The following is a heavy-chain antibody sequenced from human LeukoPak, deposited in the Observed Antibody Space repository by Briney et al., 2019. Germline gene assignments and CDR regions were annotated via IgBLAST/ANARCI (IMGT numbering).Heavy chain of an antibody. CDR3: ARDRKVRGVMWWFDP. D-gene: IGHD3-10*01. J-gene: IGHJ5*02. CDR1: GYTFTSYA. Sequence: ASVKVSCKASGYTFTSYAMHWVRQAPGQRLEWMGWINAGNGNTKYSQKFQGRVTITRDTSASTAYMELSSLRSEDTAVYYCARDRKVRGVMWWFDPWGQGTLVTVSS. V-gene: IGHV1-3*01. CDR2: INAGNGNT.